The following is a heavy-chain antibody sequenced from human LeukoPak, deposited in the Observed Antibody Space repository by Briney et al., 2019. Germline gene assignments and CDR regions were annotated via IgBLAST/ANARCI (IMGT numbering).Heavy chain of an antibody. Sequence: ASVKVSCKTSGYIFNGYYIQWVRHAPGQGLEWMGSINCDSGGTDYSHRFQGRVTMTRDRSITTVYMELSKLSSDDTAVYYCARGYRTGDMTIFAYWGQGTLVTVSP. J-gene: IGHJ4*02. CDR1: GYIFNGYY. D-gene: IGHD7-27*01. V-gene: IGHV1-2*02. CDR2: INCDSGGT. CDR3: ARGYRTGDMTIFAY.